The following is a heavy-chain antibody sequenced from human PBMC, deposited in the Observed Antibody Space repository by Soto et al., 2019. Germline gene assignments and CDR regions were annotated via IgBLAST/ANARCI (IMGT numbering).Heavy chain of an antibody. CDR3: ARGQAAIAVAGRARYYYYGMDV. CDR2: ISYDGSNK. Sequence: GSLRLSCAASGFTFSSYAMHWVRQAPGKGLEWVAVISYDGSNKYYADSVKGRFTISRDNSKNTLYLQMNSLRAEDTAVYYCARGQAAIAVAGRARYYYYGMDVWGQGTTVTAP. V-gene: IGHV3-30-3*01. CDR1: GFTFSSYA. J-gene: IGHJ6*02. D-gene: IGHD6-19*01.